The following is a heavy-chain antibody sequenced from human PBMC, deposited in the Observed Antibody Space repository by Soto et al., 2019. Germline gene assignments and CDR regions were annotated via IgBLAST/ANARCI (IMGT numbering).Heavy chain of an antibody. V-gene: IGHV1-2*04. D-gene: IGHD6-13*01. CDR1: GYTFTSYD. J-gene: IGHJ5*02. Sequence: GASVKVSCKASGYTFTSYDINWVRQATGQGLEWMGWINPNSGGTNYAQKFQGWVTMTRDTSISTAYMELSRLRSDDTAVYYCARARAAAVREYNWFDPWGQGTLVTVSS. CDR2: INPNSGGT. CDR3: ARARAAAVREYNWFDP.